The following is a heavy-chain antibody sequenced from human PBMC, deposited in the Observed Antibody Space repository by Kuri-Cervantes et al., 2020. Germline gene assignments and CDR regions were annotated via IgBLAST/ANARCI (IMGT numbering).Heavy chain of an antibody. Sequence: GESLKISCAASGFTFSSYGMHWVRQAPGKGLEWVAVIWYDGSNKYYADSVKGRFTISRDNSKNTLYLQMNSLRAEDTAVYYCARATGYTFDYWGQGTLVTVSS. V-gene: IGHV3-33*01. CDR3: ARATGYTFDY. CDR1: GFTFSSYG. CDR2: IWYDGSNK. D-gene: IGHD5-12*01. J-gene: IGHJ4*02.